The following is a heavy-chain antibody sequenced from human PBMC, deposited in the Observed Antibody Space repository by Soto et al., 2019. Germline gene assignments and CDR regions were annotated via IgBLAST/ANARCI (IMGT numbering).Heavy chain of an antibody. CDR1: GYTFTSYG. CDR2: ISAYNGNT. V-gene: IGHV1-18*01. D-gene: IGHD3-9*01. CDR3: ARGYYDILTGYSHYYYYYGMDV. J-gene: IGHJ6*02. Sequence: ASVKVSCKASGYTFTSYGIIWVRQAPGQGLEWMGWISAYNGNTNYAQKLQGRVTMTTDTSTSTAYMELRSLRSDDTAVYYCARGYYDILTGYSHYYYYYGMDVWGQGTTVTVSS.